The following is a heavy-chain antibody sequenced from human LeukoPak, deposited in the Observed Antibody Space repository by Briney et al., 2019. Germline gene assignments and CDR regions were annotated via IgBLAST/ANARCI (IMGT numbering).Heavy chain of an antibody. Sequence: GGSVRLSCAASGFTFSNYAMTWVRQAPGKGLEWVAFIRYDGSNKYYADSVKGRFTISRDNSKNTLYLQMNSLRAEDTAVYYCARWASSGWYLDYWGQGTLVTVSS. J-gene: IGHJ4*02. D-gene: IGHD6-19*01. V-gene: IGHV3-30*02. CDR3: ARWASSGWYLDY. CDR2: IRYDGSNK. CDR1: GFTFSNYA.